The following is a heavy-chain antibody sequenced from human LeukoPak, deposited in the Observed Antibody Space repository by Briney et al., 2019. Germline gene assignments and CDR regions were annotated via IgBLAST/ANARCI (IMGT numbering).Heavy chain of an antibody. J-gene: IGHJ4*02. CDR1: GFTFSSHW. Sequence: GGSLRLSCAASGFTFSSHWMSWVRQAPGKGLEWVANIKQDGSATYYEDSVKGRFTISRDNAKNSLCLQMNSLRAEDTAVYYCARDEHWGQGTLVTVPS. CDR2: IKQDGSAT. V-gene: IGHV3-7*01. CDR3: ARDEH.